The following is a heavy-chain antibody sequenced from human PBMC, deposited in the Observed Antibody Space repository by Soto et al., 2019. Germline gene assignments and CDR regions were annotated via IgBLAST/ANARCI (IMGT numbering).Heavy chain of an antibody. J-gene: IGHJ6*02. Sequence: QVQLVESGGASVKPGGSLRLSFAASGFTFSGYYMSWIRQAPGKGLEWVAWIESTGTYTNYADSVKGRFTISRDNSKNSLYLQMNSLRAEDTALYYCVRELGGLDVWGRGTTVTVPS. CDR2: IESTGTYT. V-gene: IGHV3-11*05. CDR3: VRELGGLDV. D-gene: IGHD6-25*01. CDR1: GFTFSGYY.